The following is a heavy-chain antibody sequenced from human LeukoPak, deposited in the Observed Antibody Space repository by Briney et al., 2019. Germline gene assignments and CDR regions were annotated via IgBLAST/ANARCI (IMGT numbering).Heavy chain of an antibody. CDR2: ISSSSSYI. D-gene: IGHD6-13*01. Sequence: PGGSLRLSCAASGFTFSSYSMNWVRQAPGKGLEWVSSISSSSSYIYYADSVKGRFTISRDNAKNSLYLQMNSLRAEDTAVYYCARDRDIGSSSSWYPHFDYWGQGTLVTVSS. J-gene: IGHJ4*02. V-gene: IGHV3-21*01. CDR1: GFTFSSYS. CDR3: ARDRDIGSSSSWYPHFDY.